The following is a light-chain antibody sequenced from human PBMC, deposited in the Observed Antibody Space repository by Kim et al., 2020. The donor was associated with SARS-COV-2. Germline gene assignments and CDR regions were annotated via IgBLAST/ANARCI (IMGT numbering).Light chain of an antibody. Sequence: SPGERSPPSCSASQSVSSNYLAWYQQKPGQAPRLLIYGASSRATGIPDRFSGSGSGTDFTLTITRLEPEDFAVYYCQQYSSSPATFGQGTKVDIK. CDR3: QQYSSSPAT. V-gene: IGKV3-20*01. J-gene: IGKJ1*01. CDR1: QSVSSNY. CDR2: GAS.